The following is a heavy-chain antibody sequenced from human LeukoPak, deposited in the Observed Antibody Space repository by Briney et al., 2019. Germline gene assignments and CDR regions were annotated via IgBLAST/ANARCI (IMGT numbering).Heavy chain of an antibody. Sequence: ASVKVSCKASGGTFSSYAISWVRQAPGQGLEWMGMIYPRDGGTSYAQKFQGRVTVTRDTSTSTVHMELSGLGSEDTAVYYCARDQEGFDYWGQGTLVTVSS. V-gene: IGHV1-46*01. CDR2: IYPRDGGT. CDR1: GGTFSSYA. CDR3: ARDQEGFDY. J-gene: IGHJ4*02.